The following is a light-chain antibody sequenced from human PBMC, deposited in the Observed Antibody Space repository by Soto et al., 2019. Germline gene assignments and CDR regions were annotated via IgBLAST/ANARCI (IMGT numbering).Light chain of an antibody. V-gene: IGLV2-14*01. CDR3: SSYSDTTTQVL. Sequence: QSALTQPASVSGSPGQSITISCTGTSSDVGGYKYVSWYQQHPGKAPKLMIYEVSDRPSGVSNRFSGSKSGNTASLTISGLQAEDEADYYCSSYSDTTTQVLFGGGTKLTVL. CDR2: EVS. CDR1: SSDVGGYKY. J-gene: IGLJ2*01.